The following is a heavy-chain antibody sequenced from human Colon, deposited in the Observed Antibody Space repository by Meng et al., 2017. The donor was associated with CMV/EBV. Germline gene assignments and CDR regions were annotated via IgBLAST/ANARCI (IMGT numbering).Heavy chain of an antibody. J-gene: IGHJ4*02. CDR2: VSHSGGA. D-gene: IGHD2-15*01. V-gene: IGHV4-4*01. CDR3: ARSPGWWSLDY. CDR1: GDSITRSSTW. Sequence: SVPGDSITRSSTWWTWVRQPPGKGLEWIGEVSHSGGAKCIPSLKSRVAISIDVTKNHFSLKLTSVTAADTGVYFCARSPGWWSLDYWGQGALVTVSS.